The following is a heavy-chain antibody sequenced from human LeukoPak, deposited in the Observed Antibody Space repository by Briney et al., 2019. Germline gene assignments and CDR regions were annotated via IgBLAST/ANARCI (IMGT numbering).Heavy chain of an antibody. CDR2: ITSDGRTT. V-gene: IGHV3-74*01. J-gene: IGHJ4*02. D-gene: IGHD3-10*02. Sequence: GGSLRLSCAASGFTFSSAWMHWFRQGAGKGLVWVSRITSDGRTTIYADSVKGRFSISRDNAKNTLYLQMNSLRAEDTAVYYCARDRYYVPDYWGQGTLVTVSS. CDR1: GFTFSSAW. CDR3: ARDRYYVPDY.